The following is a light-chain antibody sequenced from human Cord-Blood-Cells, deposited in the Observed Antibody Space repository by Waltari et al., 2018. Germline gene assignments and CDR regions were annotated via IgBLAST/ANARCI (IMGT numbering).Light chain of an antibody. Sequence: QSALTQPASVSGSPGQSITISCPGTSSDDGGYNYVSWYQQHPGKAPKLMIYDVSNRPSGVSNRFSGSKSGNTASLTISGLQAEDEADYYCSSYTSSSTRVFGGGTKLTVL. CDR1: SSDDGGYNY. CDR3: SSYTSSSTRV. V-gene: IGLV2-14*03. J-gene: IGLJ3*02. CDR2: DVS.